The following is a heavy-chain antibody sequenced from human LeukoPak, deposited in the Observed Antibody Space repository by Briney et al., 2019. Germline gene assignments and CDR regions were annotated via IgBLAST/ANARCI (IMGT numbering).Heavy chain of an antibody. D-gene: IGHD6-13*01. V-gene: IGHV1-69*06. J-gene: IGHJ5*02. Sequence: SVKVSCKASGYTFTSYAISWVRQAPGQGLEWMGGIIPIFGTANYAQKFQGRVTITADKSTSTAYMELSSLRSEDTAVYYCARDRGPLLAAAGTDNWFDPWGQGTLVTVSS. CDR1: GYTFTSYA. CDR3: ARDRGPLLAAAGTDNWFDP. CDR2: IIPIFGTA.